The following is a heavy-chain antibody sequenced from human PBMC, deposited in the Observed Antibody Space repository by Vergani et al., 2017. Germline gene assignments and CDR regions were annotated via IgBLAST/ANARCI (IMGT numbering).Heavy chain of an antibody. CDR3: SRRGYGDGYNLGAFDI. V-gene: IGHV5-51*01. Sequence: EVQLVQSGAEVKKPGESLKISCKGSGYSFTSYWIGWVRQMPGKGLEWMGIIYPGDSDTRYSPSFQGQVTISADKSISTAYLQWSSLKASDTAMYYCSRRGYGDGYNLGAFDIWGQGTMVTVSS. J-gene: IGHJ3*02. D-gene: IGHD5-24*01. CDR2: IYPGDSDT. CDR1: GYSFTSYW.